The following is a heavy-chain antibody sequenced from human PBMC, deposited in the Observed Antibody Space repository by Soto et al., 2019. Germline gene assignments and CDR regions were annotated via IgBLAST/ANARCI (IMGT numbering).Heavy chain of an antibody. CDR2: IYTSGST. CDR3: ARGLMVRGYYYYGMDV. V-gene: IGHV4-4*07. J-gene: IGHJ6*02. Sequence: PSETLSLTCTVSGGSISSYYWSWIRQPAGKGLEWIGRIYTSGSTNYNPPLKSRVTMSVDTSKNQFSLKLSSVTAADTAVYYCARGLMVRGYYYYGMDVWGQGTTVTVSS. CDR1: GGSISSYY. D-gene: IGHD3-10*01.